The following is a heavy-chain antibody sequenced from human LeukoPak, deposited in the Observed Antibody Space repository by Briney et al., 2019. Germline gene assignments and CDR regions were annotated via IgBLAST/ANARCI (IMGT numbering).Heavy chain of an antibody. V-gene: IGHV3-66*01. Sequence: GGSLRLSCAASGFTVSSNYMSWVRQAPGKGLEWVSVIYSGGSTYYADSVKGRFTISRDNSKNTLYLQMNSLRAEDTAVYYCATISIRRDSSGQDYWGQGTLVTVSS. CDR2: IYSGGST. CDR3: ATISIRRDSSGQDY. CDR1: GFTVSSNY. J-gene: IGHJ4*02. D-gene: IGHD6-19*01.